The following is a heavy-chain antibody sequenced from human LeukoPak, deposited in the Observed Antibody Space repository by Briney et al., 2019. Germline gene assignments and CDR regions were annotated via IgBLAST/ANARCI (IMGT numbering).Heavy chain of an antibody. CDR1: GFTFSNYA. Sequence: SGGSLRLSCAASGFTFSNYAMHWVRQAPGKGLEWVAVIAHDGGSKEYADSVKGRFTISRDNSKNTLSLQMNSLRGEDTAVYYCGRDSRRTSGWHEVDHWGQGTLVTVFS. D-gene: IGHD6-19*01. V-gene: IGHV3-30-3*01. CDR3: GRDSRRTSGWHEVDH. CDR2: IAHDGGSK. J-gene: IGHJ4*02.